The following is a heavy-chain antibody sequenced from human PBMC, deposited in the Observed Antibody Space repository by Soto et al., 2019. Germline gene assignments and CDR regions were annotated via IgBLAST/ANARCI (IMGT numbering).Heavy chain of an antibody. D-gene: IGHD6-13*01. J-gene: IGHJ5*02. CDR2: IKSKTHGGTT. CDR1: GFTFSNAW. V-gene: IGHV3-15*07. CDR3: AKGYIAGPTGWFDP. Sequence: PGGSLRLSCIASGFTFSNAWINWVRQAPGKGLEWVGRIKSKTHGGTTDYAAPVKGRFAISRDDSENLAYMEMNSLRIEDTAVYYCAKGYIAGPTGWFDPWGQGTLVTVSS.